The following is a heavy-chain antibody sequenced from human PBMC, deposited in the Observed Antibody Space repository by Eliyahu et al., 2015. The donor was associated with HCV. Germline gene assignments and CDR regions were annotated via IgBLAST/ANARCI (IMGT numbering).Heavy chain of an antibody. D-gene: IGHD3-22*01. J-gene: IGHJ4*02. CDR3: ARGEIRTMNSSGYYYGGVDY. Sequence: QVQLQESGPGLVKPSETLSLTCTVSGASISSYYWSWIRQPPGKGLEWIGYIYYSGITNYNPSLKRRVTISVDTSKNQFSLKLSSVTAADTAVYYCARGEIRTMNSSGYYYGGVDYWGQGTLVTVSS. CDR2: IYYSGIT. V-gene: IGHV4-59*08. CDR1: GASISSYY.